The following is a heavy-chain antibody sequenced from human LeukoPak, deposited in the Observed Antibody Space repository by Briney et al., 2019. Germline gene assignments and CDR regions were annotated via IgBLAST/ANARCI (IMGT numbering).Heavy chain of an antibody. V-gene: IGHV3-7*01. J-gene: IGHJ3*02. CDR1: GFTFSDYW. CDR2: IKRGGSEE. CDR3: ARDIEAFDI. D-gene: IGHD3-16*02. Sequence: PGGSLRLSCAASGFTFSDYWMSWVRQAPGKGLEGVANIKRGGSEEYYVDSVKGRFTVSRDNAKKSVSLQMNRLRAEDTAMYYGARDIEAFDIWGQGTMVTVFS.